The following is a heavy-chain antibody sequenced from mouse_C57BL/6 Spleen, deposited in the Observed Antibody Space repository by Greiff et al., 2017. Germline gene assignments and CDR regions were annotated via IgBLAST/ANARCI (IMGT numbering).Heavy chain of an antibody. CDR1: GYAFTNYL. J-gene: IGHJ2*01. CDR2: INPGSGGT. CDR3: TRGYYYLDY. V-gene: IGHV1-54*01. Sequence: QVQLQQSGAELVRPGTSVKVSCKASGYAFTNYLIEWVKQRPGQGLEWIGVINPGSGGTNYNEKFKGKATLTADKSSSTAYMQLSSLTSEDSAVYCCTRGYYYLDYWGQGTTLTVSS.